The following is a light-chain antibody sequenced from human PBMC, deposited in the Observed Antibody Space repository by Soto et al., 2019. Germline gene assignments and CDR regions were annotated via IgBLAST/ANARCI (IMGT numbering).Light chain of an antibody. J-gene: IGLJ1*01. CDR2: EVT. Sequence: QSALTQPPSASGPPVRSVTISCTGTSSDVGGYNYVSWYQQHPGKAPKLMIYEVTKRPSGVPDRFSGSKSGNTASLTVSGLQAEDEADYFCCSHAGDNTYVFGTGTKVTVL. CDR3: CSHAGDNTYV. V-gene: IGLV2-8*01. CDR1: SSDVGGYNY.